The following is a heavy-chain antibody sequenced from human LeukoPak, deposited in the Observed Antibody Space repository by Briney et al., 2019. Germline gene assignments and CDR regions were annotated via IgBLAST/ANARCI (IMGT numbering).Heavy chain of an antibody. J-gene: IGHJ4*01. CDR3: ARVQDFETRGYYLGY. V-gene: IGHV4-34*01. CDR2: INHSGST. D-gene: IGHD3-22*01. Sequence: SETLSLACAVYGGSFSDYYWNWIRQPPGKGLEWIGEINHSGSTNYNPSLKSRVTMSVDTFKNQFSLTLSSVAAADTAVYYCARVQDFETRGYYLGYWGHGTLVTVSS. CDR1: GGSFSDYY.